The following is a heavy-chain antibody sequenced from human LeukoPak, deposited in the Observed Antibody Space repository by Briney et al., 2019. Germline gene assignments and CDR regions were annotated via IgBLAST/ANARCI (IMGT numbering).Heavy chain of an antibody. Sequence: GSLRLSCAASGFTFSTYWMSWVRQAPGKGLEWVANIKQDGSEKYYVDSVKGRFTLSRDNAKNSLYLQINSLRAEDTAMYYCASATSVWGGSDYWGQGTLVTVSS. CDR2: IKQDGSEK. CDR3: ASATSVWGGSDY. V-gene: IGHV3-7*01. D-gene: IGHD2-15*01. J-gene: IGHJ4*02. CDR1: GFTFSTYW.